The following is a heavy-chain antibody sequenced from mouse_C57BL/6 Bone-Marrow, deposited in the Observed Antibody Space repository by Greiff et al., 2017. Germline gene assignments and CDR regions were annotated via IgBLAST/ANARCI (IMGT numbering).Heavy chain of an antibody. J-gene: IGHJ4*01. Sequence: QVQLQQSGPGLVAPSQSLSITCTVSGFSLTSYAISWVRQPPGKGLEWLGVIWTGGGKNYNSALKSRLSISKDNSKSLVFLKMNSLQTDDTARYYCARSGAMDYWGQGTSVTVSS. CDR3: ARSGAMDY. V-gene: IGHV2-9-1*01. CDR1: GFSLTSYA. CDR2: IWTGGGK.